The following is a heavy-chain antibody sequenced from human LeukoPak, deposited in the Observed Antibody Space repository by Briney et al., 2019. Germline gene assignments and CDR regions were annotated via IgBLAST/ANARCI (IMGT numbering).Heavy chain of an antibody. CDR1: TVSISGYY. Sequence: SETLSLTGTVSTVSISGYYWIWIRQPPGQGLEWIGSIYYSGSTNYNPSLKSRVTISVDTSKNQFSLKLSSVTAADTAVYYCAGHHPRNTVDFWGQGTLVTVSS. D-gene: IGHD2/OR15-2a*01. CDR2: IYYSGST. CDR3: AGHHPRNTVDF. V-gene: IGHV4-59*08. J-gene: IGHJ4*02.